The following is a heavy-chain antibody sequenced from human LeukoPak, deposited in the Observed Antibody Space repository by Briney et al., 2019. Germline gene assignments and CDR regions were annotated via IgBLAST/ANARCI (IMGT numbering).Heavy chain of an antibody. D-gene: IGHD6-19*01. V-gene: IGHV3-7*01. CDR2: MKQDGSEK. CDR1: GFTFSSYW. Sequence: GGSLRLSCAASGFTFSSYWMSWVRQAPGKGLEWVANMKQDGSEKYYVDSVKGRFTISRDNAKNSLYLQMNSLRAEDTAVYYCARDWDSSGWLFDYWGQGTLVTVSS. J-gene: IGHJ4*02. CDR3: ARDWDSSGWLFDY.